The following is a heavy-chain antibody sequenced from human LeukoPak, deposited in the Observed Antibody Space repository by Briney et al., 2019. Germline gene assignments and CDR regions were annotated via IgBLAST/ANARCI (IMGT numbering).Heavy chain of an antibody. CDR2: INHSGST. Sequence: SETLSLTCAVYGGSFSGYYWSWICQPPGKGLEWIGEINHSGSTNYNPSLKSRVTISVDTSKNQFSLKLSSVTAADTAVYYCAREEVVVTDAFDIWGQGTMVTVSS. J-gene: IGHJ3*02. D-gene: IGHD2-21*02. CDR1: GGSFSGYY. CDR3: AREEVVVTDAFDI. V-gene: IGHV4-34*01.